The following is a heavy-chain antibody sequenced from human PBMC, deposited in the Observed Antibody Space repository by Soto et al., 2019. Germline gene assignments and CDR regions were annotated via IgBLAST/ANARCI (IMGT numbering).Heavy chain of an antibody. J-gene: IGHJ5*02. Sequence: QVHLVESGGGVVQPGRSLRLSCVASGFTFSRLGMHWVRQAPGKGLERVAVISDDGSNKYYAESLRGRFTISRDNAKNTLYLQMNSLRGEDTAVYYCARDLGWAWYTAMDRWGQGTLVTVSS. CDR1: GFTFSRLG. D-gene: IGHD5-18*01. CDR3: ARDLGWAWYTAMDR. V-gene: IGHV3-30*03. CDR2: ISDDGSNK.